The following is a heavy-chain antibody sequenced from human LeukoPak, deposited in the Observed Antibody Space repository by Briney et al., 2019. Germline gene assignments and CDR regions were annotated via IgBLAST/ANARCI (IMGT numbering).Heavy chain of an antibody. CDR2: INHSGST. CDR1: GGSFSGYF. V-gene: IGHV4-34*01. J-gene: IGHJ4*02. CDR3: ARGELGIQNYFDY. D-gene: IGHD7-27*01. Sequence: SETLSLTCAVYGGSFSGYFRSWIRQPPGKGLEGIGEINHSGSTNYNPSLKSRVTISVDTSKNQFSLKLSSVTAADTAVYYCARGELGIQNYFDYWGQGTLVTVSS.